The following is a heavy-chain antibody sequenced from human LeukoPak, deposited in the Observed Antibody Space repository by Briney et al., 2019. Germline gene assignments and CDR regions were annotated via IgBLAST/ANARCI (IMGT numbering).Heavy chain of an antibody. CDR2: ITSSSRYI. D-gene: IGHD1/OR15-1a*01. V-gene: IGHV3-21*01. J-gene: IGHJ4*02. Sequence: GGSLRLSCAASAFTFSSYTMNWVRQAPGKGLEWVSSITSSSRYIYYADSVKGRFTISRDNAKNSLYLQMNSLRAENTAVYYCARQTGATVGFDYWGQGTLVTVFS. CDR3: ARQTGATVGFDY. CDR1: AFTFSSYT.